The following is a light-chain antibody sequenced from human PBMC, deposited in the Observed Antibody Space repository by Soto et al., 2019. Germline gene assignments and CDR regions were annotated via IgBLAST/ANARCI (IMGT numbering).Light chain of an antibody. CDR1: SSNIGSNS. CDR2: DNN. V-gene: IGLV1-51*01. J-gene: IGLJ1*01. Sequence: QSVLTQPPSVSAAPGQTVTISCSGSSSNIGSNSVSWYRHLPGTAPKLLIYDNNKRPSGIPDRFSGSKSGTSATLGITGLQTGDEADYYCGAWDNSLSADAFGTGTKLTVL. CDR3: GAWDNSLSADA.